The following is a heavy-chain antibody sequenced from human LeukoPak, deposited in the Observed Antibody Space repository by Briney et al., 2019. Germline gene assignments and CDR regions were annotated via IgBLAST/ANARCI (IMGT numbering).Heavy chain of an antibody. CDR2: INPNSGDT. D-gene: IGHD6-19*01. CDR3: ARGSYSTGYYDI. Sequence: ASVKVSCKPSGYTFTAYYMHWVRQAPGQGLEWMGWINPNSGDTNYAQKFQGRVTMTRDTSISTAYMELSRLRSDDTAVYYCARGSYSTGYYDIWGQGTMVTVSS. V-gene: IGHV1-2*02. CDR1: GYTFTAYY. J-gene: IGHJ3*02.